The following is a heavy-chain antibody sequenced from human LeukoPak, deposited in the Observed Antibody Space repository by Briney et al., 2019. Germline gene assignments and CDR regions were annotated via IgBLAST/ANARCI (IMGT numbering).Heavy chain of an antibody. Sequence: ASVKVSCKASGYTFTGYYMHWVRQAPGQGLEWMGWINPNRGGTNYAQKFQGRVTMTRDTSISTAYMELSRLRSDDTAVYYCARDTIFGVVTYWFDPWGQGTLVTVSS. J-gene: IGHJ5*02. V-gene: IGHV1-2*02. CDR2: INPNRGGT. CDR1: GYTFTGYY. CDR3: ARDTIFGVVTYWFDP. D-gene: IGHD3-3*01.